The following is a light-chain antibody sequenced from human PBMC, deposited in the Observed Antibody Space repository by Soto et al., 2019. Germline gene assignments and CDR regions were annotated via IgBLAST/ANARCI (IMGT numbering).Light chain of an antibody. J-gene: IGKJ1*01. V-gene: IGKV3-15*01. Sequence: IVRTQSPGPVFGSRVSPSPFSRRASLSVSTNLAWYQQKPGQAPRLLIYGASTRATGISARFSGSGSGTEFSLTISSLQSEDFAVYYCQQYNIWPRTFGQGTKVDIK. CDR1: LSVSTN. CDR3: QQYNIWPRT. CDR2: GAS.